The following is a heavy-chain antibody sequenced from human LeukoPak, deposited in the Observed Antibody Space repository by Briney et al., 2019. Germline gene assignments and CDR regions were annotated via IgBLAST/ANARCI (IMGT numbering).Heavy chain of an antibody. CDR3: ASTIPRYYYYMDV. Sequence: GSLRLSCAASGFTFSDHYMDWVRQAPGKGLEWIGSIYYSGSTYYNPSLKSRVTISVDTSKNQFSLKLSSVTAADTAVYYCASTIPRYYYYMDVWGKGTTVTVSS. D-gene: IGHD3-3*01. V-gene: IGHV4-38-2*01. CDR1: GFTFSDHY. CDR2: IYYSGST. J-gene: IGHJ6*03.